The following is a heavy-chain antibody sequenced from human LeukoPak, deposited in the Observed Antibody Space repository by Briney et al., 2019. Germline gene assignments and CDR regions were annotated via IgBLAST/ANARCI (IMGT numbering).Heavy chain of an antibody. CDR1: GYTFTSYG. V-gene: IGHV1-69*06. J-gene: IGHJ4*02. Sequence: SVKVSCKASGYTFTSYGISWVRQAPGQGLEWMGGIIPIFGTANYAQKFQGRVTITADKSTSTAYMELSSLRSEDTAVYYCARGYSSGWYLGSQVYFDYWGQGTLVTVSS. D-gene: IGHD6-19*01. CDR2: IIPIFGTA. CDR3: ARGYSSGWYLGSQVYFDY.